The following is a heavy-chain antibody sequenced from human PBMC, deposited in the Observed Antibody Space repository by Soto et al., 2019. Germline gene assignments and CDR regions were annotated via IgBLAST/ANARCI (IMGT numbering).Heavy chain of an antibody. CDR1: GFSLTTSGMC. D-gene: IGHD6-19*01. V-gene: IGHV2-70*11. CDR2: IDWDDDK. J-gene: IGHJ4*02. CDR3: ARIAPYSSGRRYFDY. Sequence: GSGPTLVNPTQTLTLTCTFSGFSLTTSGMCVNWIRQPPGKALEWLARIDWDDDKYYNTSLKTRLTISKDTSKNQVVLTMTNMDPVDTATYYCARIAPYSSGRRYFDYWGLGTLVTVSS.